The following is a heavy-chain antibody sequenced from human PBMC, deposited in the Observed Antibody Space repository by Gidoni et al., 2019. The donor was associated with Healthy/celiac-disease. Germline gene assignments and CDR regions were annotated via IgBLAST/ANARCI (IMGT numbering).Heavy chain of an antibody. CDR3: AADWKYSSGWYLGYYFDY. CDR2: IVVGSGNT. CDR1: GFTFTSSA. D-gene: IGHD6-19*01. J-gene: IGHJ4*02. V-gene: IGHV1-58*01. Sequence: QMQLVQSGPEVKKPGTSVKVSCKASGFTFTSSAVQWVRQARGQRLEWIGWIVVGSGNTNYAQKFQERVTITRDMSTSTAYMELSSLRSEDTAVYYCAADWKYSSGWYLGYYFDYWGQGTLVTVSS.